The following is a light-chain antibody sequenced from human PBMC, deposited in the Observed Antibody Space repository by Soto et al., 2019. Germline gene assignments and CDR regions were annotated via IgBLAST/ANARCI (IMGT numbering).Light chain of an antibody. CDR1: QSIGKF. J-gene: IGKJ4*01. CDR3: QQRGDWSLT. Sequence: EIVLTQSPATLSLSPGERATLSCRASQSIGKFVLWYQQKPGQAPRLLIYDASNRATGIPPRFSGGGSGTDFTLTISSLEHEDFAISYCQQRGDWSLTFGGGNRVEIK. CDR2: DAS. V-gene: IGKV3-11*01.